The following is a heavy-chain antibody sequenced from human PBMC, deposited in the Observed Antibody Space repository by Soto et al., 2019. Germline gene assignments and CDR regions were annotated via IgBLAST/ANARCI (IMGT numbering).Heavy chain of an antibody. CDR1: VFTFISYW. CDR3: ARDPPGRLRFLEWLPTHYYYYGMDV. Sequence: PGWSLRLACASSVFTFISYWMSWVRQAPGKGLEWVANIKQDGSEKYYVDSVKGRFTISRDNAKNSLYLQMNSLRAEDTAVYYCARDPPGRLRFLEWLPTHYYYYGMDVWGQGTTVTVYS. J-gene: IGHJ6*02. CDR2: IKQDGSEK. V-gene: IGHV3-7*01. D-gene: IGHD3-3*01.